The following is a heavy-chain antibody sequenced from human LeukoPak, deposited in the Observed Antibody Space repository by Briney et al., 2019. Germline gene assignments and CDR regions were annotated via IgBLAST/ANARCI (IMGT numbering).Heavy chain of an antibody. CDR1: GFTFSNAW. J-gene: IGHJ4*02. V-gene: IGHV3-15*01. Sequence: GGSLRLSCAASGFTFSNAWMSWVRQAPGKGLEWVGRIKSKTDGGTTDYAAPVKGRFTISRDDSKSTLYLQMNSLKTEDTAVYNCVVGATPSDYWGQGTLVTVSS. CDR3: VVGATPSDY. CDR2: IKSKTDGGTT. D-gene: IGHD1-26*01.